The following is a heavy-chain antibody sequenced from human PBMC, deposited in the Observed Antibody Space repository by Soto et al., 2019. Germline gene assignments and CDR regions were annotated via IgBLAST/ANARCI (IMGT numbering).Heavy chain of an antibody. Sequence: QEQLQESGPGLVKPSETLSLTCAISGGSMNSGNWWSWVRQPPGKGLEWIGEIYHTGSTNYNPSLKRRVTISVDKSKNQFSLKMKSVTAADTAVYYCARNMAREVTLDYWGQGTLVTVSS. J-gene: IGHJ4*02. CDR2: IYHTGST. CDR1: GGSMNSGNW. CDR3: ARNMAREVTLDY. D-gene: IGHD3-10*01. V-gene: IGHV4-4*02.